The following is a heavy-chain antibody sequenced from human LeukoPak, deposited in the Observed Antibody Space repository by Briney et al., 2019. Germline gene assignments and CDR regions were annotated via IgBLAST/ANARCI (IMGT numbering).Heavy chain of an antibody. Sequence: SQTLSLTCTVSGGSISSGSYYWSWIRQPAGKGLEWIGRIYTSGSTNYNPSLKSRVTISVDTSKNQFSLKLGSVTAADTAVYYCARDGHCGGDCYSYWGQGTLVTVSS. J-gene: IGHJ4*02. CDR1: GGSISSGSYY. CDR2: IYTSGST. CDR3: ARDGHCGGDCYSY. D-gene: IGHD2-21*01. V-gene: IGHV4-61*02.